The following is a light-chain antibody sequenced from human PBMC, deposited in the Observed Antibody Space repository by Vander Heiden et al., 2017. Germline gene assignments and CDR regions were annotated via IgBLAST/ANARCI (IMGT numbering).Light chain of an antibody. J-gene: IGLJ2*01. CDR2: SNN. V-gene: IGLV1-44*01. CDR1: SSNIGSNT. CDR3: ATWDDSLNGPV. Sequence: QSVVTQPPSASGTPGQRATIACSGSSSNIGSNTVNWYQHLPGSAPQLLIYSNNQRPSGVPDRFSGSKSGTSGSLAISGLRSEDEADYCCATWDDSLNGPVFGGGTKLTIL.